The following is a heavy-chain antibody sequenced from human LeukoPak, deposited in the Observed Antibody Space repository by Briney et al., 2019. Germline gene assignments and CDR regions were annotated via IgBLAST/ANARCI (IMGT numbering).Heavy chain of an antibody. CDR3: AKGKNTGSYLSHVDY. V-gene: IGHV3-43*01. J-gene: IGHJ4*02. CDR2: ITWDGGST. Sequence: GGSLRLSCAASGFTFDDYTMHWVRQAPGKGLEWVSLITWDGGSTYYADSVKGRFTISRDNSKNSLYLQMNSLRTADTALYYCAKGKNTGSYLSHVDYWGQGTLVTVSS. D-gene: IGHD3-10*01. CDR1: GFTFDDYT.